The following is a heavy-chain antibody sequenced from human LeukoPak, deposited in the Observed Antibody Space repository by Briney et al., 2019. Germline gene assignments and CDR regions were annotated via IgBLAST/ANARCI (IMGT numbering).Heavy chain of an antibody. V-gene: IGHV3-30*02. CDR2: IRYDGSNK. D-gene: IGHD1-26*01. Sequence: GGSLLLSCSASGFTFISFGMHWVRQAPGKGLEWVAYIRYDGSNKKYSDSLEGRFTISRDNSKNALYLQIDSLRPEDTAVYYCAKKSGAAFYNWFDPWGQGTLVTVSS. J-gene: IGHJ5*02. CDR3: AKKSGAAFYNWFDP. CDR1: GFTFISFG.